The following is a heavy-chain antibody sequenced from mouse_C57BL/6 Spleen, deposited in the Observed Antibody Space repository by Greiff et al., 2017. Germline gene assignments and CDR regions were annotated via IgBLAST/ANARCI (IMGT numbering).Heavy chain of an antibody. V-gene: IGHV1-18*01. CDR2: INPNNGGT. J-gene: IGHJ1*03. Sequence: VQLKESGPELVKPGASVKIPCKASGYTFTDYNMDWVKQSHGKSLEWIGDINPNNGGTIYNQKFKGKATLTVDKSSSTAYMELRSLTSEDTAVYYCARHYYGSSLWYFDVWGTGTTVTVSS. CDR3: ARHYYGSSLWYFDV. CDR1: GYTFTDYN. D-gene: IGHD1-1*01.